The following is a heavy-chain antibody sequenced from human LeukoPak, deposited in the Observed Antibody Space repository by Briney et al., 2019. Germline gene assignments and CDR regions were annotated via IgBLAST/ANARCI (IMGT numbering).Heavy chain of an antibody. CDR1: GYTFTGYY. CDR2: INPNSGGT. D-gene: IGHD3-10*01. CDR3: ARGAETELLWFGELSQFDY. Sequence: ASVKVSCKASGYTFTGYYMHWVRQAPGQGLEWMGRINPNSGGTNYAQKFQGRVTMTRDTSISTAYMELSRLRSDDTAVYYCARGAETELLWFGELSQFDYWGQGTLVTVSS. J-gene: IGHJ4*02. V-gene: IGHV1-2*06.